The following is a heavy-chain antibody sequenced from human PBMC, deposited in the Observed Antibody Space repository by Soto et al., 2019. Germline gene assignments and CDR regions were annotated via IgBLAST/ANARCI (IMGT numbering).Heavy chain of an antibody. CDR3: ARDRTSGWIQYYFDY. CDR1: VGSISSGDYY. Sequence: QVQLQESGPGLVKPSQTLSLTCTVSVGSISSGDYYWSWIRQPPGKGLEWIGYIYYSGSTYYNPSLKGRFSISVDTSKNQFALRLSSVTAADTAVYYCARDRTSGWIQYYFDYWGQGTLVTVSS. CDR2: IYYSGST. V-gene: IGHV4-30-4*01. D-gene: IGHD5-18*01. J-gene: IGHJ4*02.